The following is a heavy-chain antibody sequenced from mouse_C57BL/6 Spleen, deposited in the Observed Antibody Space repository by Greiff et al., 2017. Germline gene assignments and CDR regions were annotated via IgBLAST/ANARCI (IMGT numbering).Heavy chain of an antibody. Sequence: VQLQQPGAELVMPGASVKLSCKASGYTFTSSWMHWVKQRPGQGLEWIGEIDPSDSYTNYNQKFKRKSTLTVEKSSSTAYMQLSSLTSEDSAVYYCARSGGPLYAMDYWGQGTSVTVSS. J-gene: IGHJ4*01. CDR3: ARSGGPLYAMDY. D-gene: IGHD3-1*01. V-gene: IGHV1-69*01. CDR2: IDPSDSYT. CDR1: GYTFTSSW.